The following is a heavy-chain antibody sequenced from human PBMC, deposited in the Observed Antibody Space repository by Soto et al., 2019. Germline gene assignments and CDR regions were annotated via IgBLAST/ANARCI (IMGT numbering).Heavy chain of an antibody. CDR1: GFTLSSYA. Sequence: PGGSLRLSCAASGFTLSSYAMHWVRQAPGKGLEWVAVISYDGSNKYYADSVKGRFTISRDNSKNTLYLQMNSLRAEDTAVYYCARAGEWYQLLNWFDPWGQGTLVTVSS. J-gene: IGHJ5*02. CDR2: ISYDGSNK. CDR3: ARAGEWYQLLNWFDP. D-gene: IGHD2-2*01. V-gene: IGHV3-30-3*01.